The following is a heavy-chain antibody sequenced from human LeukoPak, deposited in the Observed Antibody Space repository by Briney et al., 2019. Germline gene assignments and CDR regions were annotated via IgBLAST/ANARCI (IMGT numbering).Heavy chain of an antibody. CDR2: IYHSGST. J-gene: IGHJ4*02. Sequence: KTSETLSLTCTVSGYSISSGYYWGWIRQPPGKGLEWIGSIYHSGSTYYNPSLKSRVTISVDTSKNQFSLKLSSVTAADTAVYYCARFGYDSSGFDYWGQGTLVTVSS. CDR1: GYSISSGYY. D-gene: IGHD3-22*01. CDR3: ARFGYDSSGFDY. V-gene: IGHV4-38-2*02.